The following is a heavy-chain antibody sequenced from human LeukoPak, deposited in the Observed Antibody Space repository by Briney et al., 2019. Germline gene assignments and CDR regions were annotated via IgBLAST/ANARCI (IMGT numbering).Heavy chain of an antibody. CDR2: ISGSGGST. CDR3: ASSDTLKYYDILTGYYHRYYFDY. J-gene: IGHJ4*02. D-gene: IGHD3-9*01. Sequence: GGSLRLSCAASGFTFSSYAMSWVRQAPGKGLEWVSAISGSGGSTYYADSVKGRFTISRDNSKNTLYLQMNSLRAEDTAVYYCASSDTLKYYDILTGYYHRYYFDYWGQGTLVTVSS. V-gene: IGHV3-23*01. CDR1: GFTFSSYA.